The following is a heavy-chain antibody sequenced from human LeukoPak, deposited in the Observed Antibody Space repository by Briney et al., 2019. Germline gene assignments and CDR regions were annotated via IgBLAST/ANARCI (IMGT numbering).Heavy chain of an antibody. CDR3: ARSKYSSSWYYYYYYMDV. J-gene: IGHJ6*03. CDR1: GGSISGYY. Sequence: PSETLSLTCTVSGGSISGYYWSWIGQPPGKGLEWIGYTYYSRSTNYNPSLKSRVTVSVDTSKNQFSLKLSSVTAADTVLYYCARSKYSSSWYYYYYYMDVWGKGTTVIFS. D-gene: IGHD6-13*01. V-gene: IGHV4-59*01. CDR2: TYYSRST.